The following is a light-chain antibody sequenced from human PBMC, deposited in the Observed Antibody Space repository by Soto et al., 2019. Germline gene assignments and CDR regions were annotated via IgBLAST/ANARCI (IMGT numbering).Light chain of an antibody. V-gene: IGKV1-5*03. J-gene: IGKJ1*01. CDR3: QHYYSYSEA. CDR2: KAS. Sequence: DIQMTQSPSALSGSVGDRGTITCRSSQTISSWLAWYQQKPGKAPKLLIYKASTLKSGVPSRFSGSGSGTEFTLTISSLQPDDFATYYCQHYYSYSEALXQGTKVDI. CDR1: QTISSW.